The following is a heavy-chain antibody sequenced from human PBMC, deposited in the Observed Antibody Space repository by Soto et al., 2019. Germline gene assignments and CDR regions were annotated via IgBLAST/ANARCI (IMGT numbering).Heavy chain of an antibody. CDR3: ARDYYRFNSGYGFSMDV. V-gene: IGHV3-30-3*01. CDR1: GVTFNSYA. Sequence: QVQLVESGGGVVQPGRYLRLSCAASGVTFNSYAMHWVRQAPGKGLEWVAVISYDGSNKYYADSVKGRFTISRDNSKNTLYLQMNSLRAEDTAVYYCARDYYRFNSGYGFSMDVW. J-gene: IGHJ6*01. D-gene: IGHD5-12*01. CDR2: ISYDGSNK.